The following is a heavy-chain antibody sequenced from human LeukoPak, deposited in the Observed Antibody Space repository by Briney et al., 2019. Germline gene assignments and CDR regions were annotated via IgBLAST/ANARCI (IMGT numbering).Heavy chain of an antibody. CDR1: GYSISSGYY. V-gene: IGHV4-38-2*02. J-gene: IGHJ4*02. CDR3: ARVRAAAVPYYFDY. CDR2: IYYSGST. Sequence: KPSETLSLTCTVSGYSISSGYYWGWIRQPPGKGLEWIGSIYYSGSTYYNAPLKSRVTISVDTSKNQFSLKVRSVTAADTAVYYCARVRAAAVPYYFDYWGQGTLVTVSS. D-gene: IGHD6-13*01.